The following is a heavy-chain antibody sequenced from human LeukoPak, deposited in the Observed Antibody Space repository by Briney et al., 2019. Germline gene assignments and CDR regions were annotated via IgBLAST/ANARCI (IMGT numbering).Heavy chain of an antibody. D-gene: IGHD6-13*01. J-gene: IGHJ4*02. CDR1: GYTFTNYA. Sequence: ASVKVSCKASGYTFTNYAIHWVRQAPGQRLEWMGWINAAYGYTRYSQEFQGRVTITIDTSARTAYMELNSLKSEDMALYYCARAYSSSWPGPFFDLWGQGTLVTVSS. V-gene: IGHV1-3*03. CDR2: INAAYGYT. CDR3: ARAYSSSWPGPFFDL.